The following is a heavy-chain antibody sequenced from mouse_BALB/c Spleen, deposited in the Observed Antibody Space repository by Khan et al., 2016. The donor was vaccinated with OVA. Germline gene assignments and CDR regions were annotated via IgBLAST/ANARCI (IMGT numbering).Heavy chain of an antibody. J-gene: IGHJ2*01. D-gene: IGHD3-2*01. V-gene: IGHV1-84*02. CDR3: ARSRQLGLDY. CDR1: GYTFTDYY. CDR2: IYPGSGNT. Sequence: QVQLQQSGPELVKPGASVKISCKASGYTFTDYYINWVKQKPGQGLEWIGWIYPGSGNTKYNEKFRGKPTLTVDTSSSTSYMQLSSLTSEDTAVYFCARSRQLGLDYWGQGTTLTVSS.